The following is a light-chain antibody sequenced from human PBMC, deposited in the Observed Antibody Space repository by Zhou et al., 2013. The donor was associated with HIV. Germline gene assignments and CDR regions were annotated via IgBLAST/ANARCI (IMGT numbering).Light chain of an antibody. Sequence: EIVLTQSPATLSLSPGERAILSCRASQSVSSYLAWYQQKPGQAPRLLISDASNRATGIPARFSGSGSGTHFTLTIDSLEPEDFATFYCQQRINWPFTFGPGTKVDL. CDR2: DAS. CDR1: QSVSSY. J-gene: IGKJ3*01. V-gene: IGKV3-11*01. CDR3: QQRINWPFT.